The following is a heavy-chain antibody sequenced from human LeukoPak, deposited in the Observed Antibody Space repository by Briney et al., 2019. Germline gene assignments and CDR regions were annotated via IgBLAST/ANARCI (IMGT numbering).Heavy chain of an antibody. CDR1: GYNVFSYG. Sequence: ASVTVSCTASGYNVFSYGFSWVRQAPGQGLEWMGWISAYNGHTNYAQNFQGRVTMTTDTPTRTAYMELRSLRSDDTAVYYCARGYVVVPLDFWGQGTLVTVSS. D-gene: IGHD3-9*01. CDR2: ISAYNGHT. CDR3: ARGYVVVPLDF. V-gene: IGHV1-18*01. J-gene: IGHJ4*02.